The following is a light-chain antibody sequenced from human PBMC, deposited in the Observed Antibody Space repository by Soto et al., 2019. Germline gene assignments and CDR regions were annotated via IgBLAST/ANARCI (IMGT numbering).Light chain of an antibody. J-gene: IGKJ1*01. CDR2: GAS. CDR1: QSVTSSF. CDR3: QQYGSLPWT. V-gene: IGKV3-20*01. Sequence: IGLTQSPGTLSLSPGERATLSCMASQSVTSSFLACYQQKPGQAPRLLIYGASSRAPGIPERVSGRGSGPDCTIAISRLEAEDFEVYCCQQYGSLPWTFAQGTKVDIK.